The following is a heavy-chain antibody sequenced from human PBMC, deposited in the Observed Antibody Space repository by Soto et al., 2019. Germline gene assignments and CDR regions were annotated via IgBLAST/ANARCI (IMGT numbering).Heavy chain of an antibody. CDR3: ARDFYDDSRGYIEFYFDY. V-gene: IGHV1-3*01. J-gene: IGHJ4*02. CDR1: GYTFTTYA. Sequence: ASVKVSCKASGYTFTTYAMHWVRQAPGQRLEWMGWINAGNGNTKSSQKFQGRVTITRDTSASTAYMELSSLRSEDTAVYYCARDFYDDSRGYIEFYFDYWGPGNLVTVPS. D-gene: IGHD3-22*01. CDR2: INAGNGNT.